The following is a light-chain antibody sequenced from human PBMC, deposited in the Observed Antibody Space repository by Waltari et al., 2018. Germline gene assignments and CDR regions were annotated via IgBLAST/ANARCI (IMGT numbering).Light chain of an antibody. J-gene: IGKJ4*01. CDR3: LQDNSKPLT. CDR2: AAS. CDR1: QGIIND. Sequence: QMTQSPSSLSASVGHRVPITFRARQGIINDLRWFQQKPGKAPKRLIYAASSLESGCPSRFSGSGSGTEFTLTINSLQPEDFAAYYCLQDNSKPLTFGGGTKVEIK. V-gene: IGKV1-17*01.